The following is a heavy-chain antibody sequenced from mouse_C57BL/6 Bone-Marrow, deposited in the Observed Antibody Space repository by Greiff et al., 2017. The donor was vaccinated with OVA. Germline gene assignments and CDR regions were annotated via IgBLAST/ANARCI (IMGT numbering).Heavy chain of an antibody. Sequence: EVMLVESGGGLVQPGGSLKLSCAASGFTFSDYYMYWVRQTPEKRLEWVATISGGGGNTYYPDSVKGRFTISRDNAKNTLYLQMSSLRSEDTALYYCARHGFAYWGQGTLVTVSA. CDR1: GFTFSDYY. CDR3: ARHGFAY. J-gene: IGHJ3*01. V-gene: IGHV5-9*01. CDR2: ISGGGGNT.